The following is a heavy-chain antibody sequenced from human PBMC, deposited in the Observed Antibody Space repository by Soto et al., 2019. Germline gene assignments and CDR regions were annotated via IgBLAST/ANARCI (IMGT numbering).Heavy chain of an antibody. V-gene: IGHV1-69*06. CDR3: ARGPLTISIFGN. CDR1: GGTFSSYA. CDR2: IIPIFGTA. Sequence: QVPLVQSGAEVKKPGSSVKVSCKASGGTFSSYAISWVRQAPGQGLEWVGGIIPIFGTANYAQKFQGRVTSTADKSTSTAYMELSSLRSEDTAVYYCARGPLTISIFGNWGQGTLVTVSS. D-gene: IGHD3-3*01. J-gene: IGHJ4*02.